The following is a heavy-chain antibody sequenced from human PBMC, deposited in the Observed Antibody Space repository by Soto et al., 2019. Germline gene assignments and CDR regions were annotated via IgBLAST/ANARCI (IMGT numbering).Heavy chain of an antibody. Sequence: HPGGSLRLSCAASGFTVSSNYMSWVRQAPGKGLEWVSVIYSGGSTYYADSVKGRFTISRHNSKNTLYLQMNSLRAEDTAVYYCAREVHGVKTLGYCSGGSCYQGRSSAYFDLWGRGTLVTVSS. CDR2: IYSGGST. CDR1: GFTVSSNY. CDR3: AREVHGVKTLGYCSGGSCYQGRSSAYFDL. D-gene: IGHD2-15*01. J-gene: IGHJ2*01. V-gene: IGHV3-53*04.